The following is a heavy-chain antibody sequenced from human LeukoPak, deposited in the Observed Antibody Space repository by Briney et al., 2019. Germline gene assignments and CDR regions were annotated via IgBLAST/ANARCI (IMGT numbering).Heavy chain of an antibody. Sequence: KPSETLSLTCTVSGGSISSYYWSWIRQPPGKGLEWIGYIYYGGSTNCNPSLKSRVTISVDTSKNQFSLKLSSVTAADTAVYYCARSGYYYDSLDYWGQGTLVTVSS. CDR3: ARSGYYYDSLDY. CDR1: GGSISSYY. V-gene: IGHV4-59*08. D-gene: IGHD3-22*01. J-gene: IGHJ4*02. CDR2: IYYGGST.